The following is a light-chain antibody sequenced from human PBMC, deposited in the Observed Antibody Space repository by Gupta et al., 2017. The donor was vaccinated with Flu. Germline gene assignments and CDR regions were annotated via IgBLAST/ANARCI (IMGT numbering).Light chain of an antibody. CDR2: LGS. V-gene: IGKV2-28*01. CDR3: MQSLQTPRT. CDR1: RSLLHSNGYNY. J-gene: IGKJ1*01. Sequence: DTVMTQSPLSLPVTPGEPASISCRSSRSLLHSNGYNYLDWYLQKSGQTPQLLIYLGSNRASGVPDRFPGSGSGRDFTLKISIVMAEHVGVYYCMQSLQTPRTFGQGTKLEI.